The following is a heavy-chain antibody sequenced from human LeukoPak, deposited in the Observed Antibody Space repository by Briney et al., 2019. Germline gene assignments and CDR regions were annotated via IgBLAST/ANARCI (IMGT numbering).Heavy chain of an antibody. CDR1: GGSISSYY. V-gene: IGHV4-4*07. CDR3: ARDYYDSSGYYPFDY. Sequence: SETLSLTCTVSGGSISSYYWSWIRQPAGKGLEWIGRIYTSGSTNYNPSLKSRVTMSVDTSKNQFPLKLSSVTAADTAVYYCARDYYDSSGYYPFDYWGQGTLVTVSS. CDR2: IYTSGST. J-gene: IGHJ4*02. D-gene: IGHD3-22*01.